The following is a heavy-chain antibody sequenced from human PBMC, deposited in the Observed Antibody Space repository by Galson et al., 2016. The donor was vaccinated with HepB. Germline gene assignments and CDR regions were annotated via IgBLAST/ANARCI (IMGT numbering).Heavy chain of an antibody. D-gene: IGHD6-19*01. Sequence: SLRLSCAASGFIFSDYWMSWVRQAPGKGLEWVGNIRQDGSETHYVDAVNGRFTISRDNAKNSLYLQMNSLRAEDTGVYHCARQGGSGWNREYNWFDPWGQGTLVTVSS. CDR2: IRQDGSET. J-gene: IGHJ5*02. V-gene: IGHV3-7*01. CDR1: GFIFSDYW. CDR3: ARQGGSGWNREYNWFDP.